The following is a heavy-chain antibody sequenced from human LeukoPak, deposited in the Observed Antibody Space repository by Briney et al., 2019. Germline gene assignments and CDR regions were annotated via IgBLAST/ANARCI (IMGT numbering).Heavy chain of an antibody. V-gene: IGHV4-61*02. Sequence: SETLSLTCTVSGGSISSGSYYWSWIRQPAGKGLEWIGRIYTSGSTNYNPSLKSRVTISVDTSKNQFSLKLSSVTAADTAVYYCARETIQLWLRGILSHTGNYYMDVWGKGTTVTISS. D-gene: IGHD5-18*01. CDR3: ARETIQLWLRGILSHTGNYYMDV. CDR1: GGSISSGSYY. J-gene: IGHJ6*03. CDR2: IYTSGST.